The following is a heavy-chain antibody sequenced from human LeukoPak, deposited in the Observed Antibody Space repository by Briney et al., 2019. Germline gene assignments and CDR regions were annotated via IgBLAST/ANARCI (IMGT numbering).Heavy chain of an antibody. Sequence: PGGSLRLSCAASGFTFSSYGMHWVRQAPGKGLEWVAFIRYDGSNKYYADSVKGRFTISRDNSQNTLYLQMNSLRVEDAAVYYCAKLFNSATSNWGQGTLVTVSS. D-gene: IGHD1-26*01. CDR3: AKLFNSATSN. V-gene: IGHV3-30*02. CDR1: GFTFSSYG. CDR2: IRYDGSNK. J-gene: IGHJ4*02.